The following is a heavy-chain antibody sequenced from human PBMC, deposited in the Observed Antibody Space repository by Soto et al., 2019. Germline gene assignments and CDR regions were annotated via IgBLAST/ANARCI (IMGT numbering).Heavy chain of an antibody. J-gene: IGHJ4*02. CDR1: GFTFSSYA. V-gene: IGHV3-64*01. Sequence: EAQLVESGGGLVQPGGSLRLSCAASGFTFSSYAMHWVRQTPGKGLEYVSVISGNGDSTYYANSVKGRFTISRDNSKNKLHIQMGRLRAEDMAVYYCTRRGYGLYFDNWCQGDLVTLSS. CDR2: ISGNGDST. D-gene: IGHD3-10*01. CDR3: TRRGYGLYFDN.